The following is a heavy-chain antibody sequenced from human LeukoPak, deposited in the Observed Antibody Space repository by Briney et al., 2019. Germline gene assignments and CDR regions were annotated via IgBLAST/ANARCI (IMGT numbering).Heavy chain of an antibody. CDR2: ISYDGSNK. CDR3: VSFYETY. CDR1: GFTFNNYV. V-gene: IGHV3-30*04. J-gene: IGHJ4*02. Sequence: QPGGSLRLSCAASGFTFNNYVMHWVRQAPGKGLEWVAIISYDGSNKDYADSVKGRFTISRDNSKNILYLQMNSLRAEDTAVYYCVSFYETYWGRGTLVTVSS. D-gene: IGHD2/OR15-2a*01.